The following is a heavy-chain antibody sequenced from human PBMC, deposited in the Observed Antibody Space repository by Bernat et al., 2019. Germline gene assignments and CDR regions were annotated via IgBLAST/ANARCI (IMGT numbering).Heavy chain of an antibody. CDR1: GFTFSSYP. CDR3: ARDGGRLLFDY. V-gene: IGHV3-30-3*01. Sequence: QVHRVESGGGVVKPGGSLRLSCAAFGFTFSSYPMHGVCQAPGKGLEWVAVIPYDGSNKYYADSVKGRFTISSDNSKNTLYLQMNSLRAEDTAVYYCARDGGRLLFDYWGQGTLVTVSS. CDR2: IPYDGSNK. J-gene: IGHJ4*02. D-gene: IGHD3-16*01.